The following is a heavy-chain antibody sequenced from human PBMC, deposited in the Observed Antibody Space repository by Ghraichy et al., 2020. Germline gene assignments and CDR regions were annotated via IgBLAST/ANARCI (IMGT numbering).Heavy chain of an antibody. D-gene: IGHD3-22*01. CDR3: ARGPGYTMIVASPGRFDP. CDR2: INHSGST. CDR1: GGSFSGYY. J-gene: IGHJ5*02. Sequence: SETLSLTCAVYGGSFSGYYWSWIRQPPGKGLEWIGEINHSGSTNYNPSLKSRVTISVDTSKNQFSLKLSSVTAADTAVYYCARGPGYTMIVASPGRFDPWGQGTLVTVSS. V-gene: IGHV4-34*01.